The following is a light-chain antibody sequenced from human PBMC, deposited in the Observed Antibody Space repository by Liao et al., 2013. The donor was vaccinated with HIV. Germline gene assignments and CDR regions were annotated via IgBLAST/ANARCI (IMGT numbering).Light chain of an antibody. J-gene: IGLJ3*02. Sequence: SYVLTQPASVSVAPGNTATITCGGGKIGSESVHWYQQRSGQAPVLVIFHGIDRPSGISERFSGSTSGNAATLTISGTQAMDEAAYYCQAWDVTTGVFGAGTTLTVL. CDR1: KIGSES. CDR2: HGI. V-gene: IGLV3-21*01. CDR3: QAWDVTTGV.